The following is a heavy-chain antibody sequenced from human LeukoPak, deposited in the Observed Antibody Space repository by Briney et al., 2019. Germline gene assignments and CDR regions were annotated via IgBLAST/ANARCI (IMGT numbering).Heavy chain of an antibody. D-gene: IGHD2-15*01. CDR2: ISYDGSNK. Sequence: GGSLRLSCAASGFTFSSYGMRWVRQAPGKGLEWVAVISYDGSNKYYADSVKGRFTISRDNSKNTLYLQMNSLRAEDTAVYYCAKDGSPIVVVVAATTYYFDYWGQGTLVTVSS. CDR1: GFTFSSYG. V-gene: IGHV3-30*18. CDR3: AKDGSPIVVVVAATTYYFDY. J-gene: IGHJ4*02.